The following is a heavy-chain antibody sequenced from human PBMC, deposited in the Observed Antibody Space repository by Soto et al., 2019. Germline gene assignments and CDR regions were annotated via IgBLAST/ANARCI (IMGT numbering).Heavy chain of an antibody. D-gene: IGHD1-26*01. CDR1: GFIFKMYY. J-gene: IGHJ4*02. CDR2: INDEGNNA. Sequence: GGSLRLSCEASGFIFKMYYLHWVRQTPGKGPVWVARINDEGNNATYADSVKGRFTISRDNAKNTLYLQMDGLRVDDTGLYYCTRGPRVSSIGTGAYWGQGSLVTVSS. CDR3: TRGPRVSSIGTGAY. V-gene: IGHV3-74*01.